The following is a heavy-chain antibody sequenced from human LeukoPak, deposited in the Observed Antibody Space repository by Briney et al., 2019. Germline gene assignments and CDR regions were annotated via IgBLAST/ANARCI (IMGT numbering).Heavy chain of an antibody. V-gene: IGHV1-2*02. CDR3: AXXXXYDSSGYFDY. Sequence: ASVKVSCKTSGYTFTGYYMHWVRQAPGQGLEWMGWINPNSGGTEYAQKFQGRVIMTRDTAISTAYMELSRLRSDDTAGYYGAXXXXYDSSGYFDYWGQGTLVTVSS. D-gene: IGHD3-22*01. CDR2: INPNSGGT. CDR1: GYTFTGYY. J-gene: IGHJ4*02.